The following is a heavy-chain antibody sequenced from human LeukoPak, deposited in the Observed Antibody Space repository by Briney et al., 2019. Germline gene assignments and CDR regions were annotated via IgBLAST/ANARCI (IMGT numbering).Heavy chain of an antibody. CDR1: GFTFNDYG. D-gene: IGHD3-22*01. Sequence: PGGSLRLSCVASGFTFNDYGMSWVRQGPGKGLEWVSGINWNGGTTGYADSVKGRFTISRDNAKNSLYLQMNSLRAEDTALYYCARDKHYYDSSNYVWGQGTLVTVSS. CDR2: INWNGGTT. CDR3: ARDKHYYDSSNYV. V-gene: IGHV3-20*04. J-gene: IGHJ4*02.